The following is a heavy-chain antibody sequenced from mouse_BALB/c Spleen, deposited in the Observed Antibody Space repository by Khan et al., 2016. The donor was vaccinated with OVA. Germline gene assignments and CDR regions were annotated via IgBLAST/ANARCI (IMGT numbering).Heavy chain of an antibody. J-gene: IGHJ4*01. CDR3: ARQPYYHYNVMDY. D-gene: IGHD2-10*01. CDR2: MWGDGST. Sequence: VQLQQSGPGLVAPSQSLSITCTISGFSLANYGVPLVHQPLGKGLEWLVLMWGDGSTSYNSSLNSILTFTKDNSKSHVFLKMNSLQTDDTAMYFCARQPYYHYNVMDYWGQGTTVTVSS. CDR1: GFSLANYG. V-gene: IGHV2-6-1*01.